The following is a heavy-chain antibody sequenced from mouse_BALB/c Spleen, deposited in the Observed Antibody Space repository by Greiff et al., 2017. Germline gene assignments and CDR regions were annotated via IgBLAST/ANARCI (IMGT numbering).Heavy chain of an antibody. CDR1: GYTFTSYN. J-gene: IGHJ1*01. CDR2: IYPGNGDT. CDR3: ARSDWYFDV. Sequence: LQQPGAELVKPGASVKMSCKASGYTFTSYNMHWVKQTPGQGLEWIGAIYPGNGDTSYNQKFKGKATLTADKSSSTAYMQLSSLTSEDSAVYYCARSDWYFDVWGAGTTVTVSS. V-gene: IGHV1-12*01.